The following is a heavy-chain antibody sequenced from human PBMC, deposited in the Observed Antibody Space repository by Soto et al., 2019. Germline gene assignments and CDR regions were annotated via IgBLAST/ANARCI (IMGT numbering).Heavy chain of an antibody. Sequence: SVKVSCKASGGTFSSYAISWVRQAPGQGLEWMGGIIPIFGTANYAQKLQGRVTITTDKSTSTAYMELRSLRSDDTAVYYCARRKPAPLYYYYYMDVWGKGTTVTVSS. J-gene: IGHJ6*03. CDR2: IIPIFGTA. V-gene: IGHV1-69*05. CDR3: ARRKPAPLYYYYYMDV. CDR1: GGTFSSYA.